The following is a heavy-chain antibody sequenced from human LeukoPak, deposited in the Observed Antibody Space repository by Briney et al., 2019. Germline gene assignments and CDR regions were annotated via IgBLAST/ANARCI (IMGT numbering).Heavy chain of an antibody. CDR3: AKETYGAGSYYEPFDY. Sequence: GGSLRLSCAASGFTFSSYTMSWVRKAPGKRLEWVSAISGNGGSTYYADSVKGRFTISRDNSTNTLYLQMNSLGAEDKAVYYCAKETYGAGSYYEPFDYWGQGTLVTVSS. J-gene: IGHJ4*02. CDR1: GFTFSSYT. CDR2: ISGNGGST. V-gene: IGHV3-23*01. D-gene: IGHD3-10*01.